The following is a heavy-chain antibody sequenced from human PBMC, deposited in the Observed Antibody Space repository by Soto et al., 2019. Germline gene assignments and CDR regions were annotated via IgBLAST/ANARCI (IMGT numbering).Heavy chain of an antibody. CDR1: GDTFSSYA. CDR2: IILIFGTA. CDR3: ARDGSGYRSKASPMDV. V-gene: IGHV1-69*01. J-gene: IGHJ6*02. Sequence: QVQLVQSGAEVKKPGSSVKVSCKASGDTFSSYAISWVRQAPGQGLEWMGGIILIFGTANNTQTFQGRVPITAHDSTSTADTELGSLRSEGTAVYYCARDGSGYRSKASPMDVWGQGTTVTVSS. D-gene: IGHD3-22*01.